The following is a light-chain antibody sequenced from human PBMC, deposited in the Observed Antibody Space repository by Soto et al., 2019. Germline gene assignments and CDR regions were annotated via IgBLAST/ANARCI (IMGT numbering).Light chain of an antibody. J-gene: IGKJ2*01. CDR1: ESIRSK. Sequence: EIVMTQSPATLSVSPGERATLSCRASESIRSKLVWYQQKPGQAPRLLIYGASTRATGMPARFSGSGSGTEFTLTISSLQSEDFAVYYCQQYSNWPHTFGQGTKVDIK. CDR2: GAS. V-gene: IGKV3-15*01. CDR3: QQYSNWPHT.